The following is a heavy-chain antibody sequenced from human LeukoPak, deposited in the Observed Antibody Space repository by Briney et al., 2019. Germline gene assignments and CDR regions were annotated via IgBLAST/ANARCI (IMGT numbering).Heavy chain of an antibody. CDR3: ARDWDFIAAAGNFDY. J-gene: IGHJ4*02. CDR1: GFTFSSYA. CDR2: ISYDGSNK. D-gene: IGHD6-13*01. Sequence: GGSLRLSCAASGFTFSSYAMHWVRQAPGKGLGWVAVISYDGSNKYYADSVKDRFTISRDNSKNTLYLQMNSLRAEDTAVYYCARDWDFIAAAGNFDYWGQGTLVTVSS. V-gene: IGHV3-30-3*01.